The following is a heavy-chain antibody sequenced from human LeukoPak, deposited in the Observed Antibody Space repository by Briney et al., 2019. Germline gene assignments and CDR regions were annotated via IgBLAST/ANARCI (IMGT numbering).Heavy chain of an antibody. CDR2: ISIGGDNI. D-gene: IGHD3-10*01. Sequence: WGSLRLSCEASGFTFSSYEMSWVRQPAGKGLEGVAYISIGGDNIHYADSVKGRFTISRDNAKKSLYLQMNSLRAEDTAVYYCARPLGYSGSGSYYAYWGQGTLVTVSA. CDR3: ARPLGYSGSGSYYAY. J-gene: IGHJ4*02. V-gene: IGHV3-48*03. CDR1: GFTFSSYE.